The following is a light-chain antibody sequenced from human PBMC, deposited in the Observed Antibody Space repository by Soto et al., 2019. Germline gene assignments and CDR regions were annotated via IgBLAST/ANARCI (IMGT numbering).Light chain of an antibody. Sequence: DIQMTQSPSSLSASVGDRVTITCRASQGISSYLFLYQQKPGKVSNLLIYSASTLPTRVPSRFSGSGSGTDFTLTISSLQPEDVATYYCQQCGIAPFSFGGGTKVEIK. V-gene: IGKV1-27*01. CDR1: QGISSY. J-gene: IGKJ4*01. CDR2: SAS. CDR3: QQCGIAPFS.